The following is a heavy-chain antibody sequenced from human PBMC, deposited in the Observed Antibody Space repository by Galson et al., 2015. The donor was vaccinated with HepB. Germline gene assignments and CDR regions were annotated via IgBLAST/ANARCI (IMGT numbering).Heavy chain of an antibody. CDR3: ARGGMATIGGPTFDY. CDR1: GYIFTRYT. CDR2: ISAHNGNT. V-gene: IGHV1-18*01. J-gene: IGHJ4*02. Sequence: SVKVSCKASGYIFTRYTISWVRQAPGQGLEWMGWISAHNGNTDFVQKSQGRVTMTTDTSTSTAYLDLRSLGSGDTAVYYCARGGMATIGGPTFDYWGQGTLVTVSS. D-gene: IGHD5-24*01.